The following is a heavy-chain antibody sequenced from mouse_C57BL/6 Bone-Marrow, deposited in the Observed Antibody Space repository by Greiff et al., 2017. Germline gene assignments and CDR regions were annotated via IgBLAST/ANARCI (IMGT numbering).Heavy chain of an antibody. D-gene: IGHD2-5*01. CDR1: GFSLTSYA. CDR2: IWTGGGT. Sequence: VHLVESGPGLVAPSQSLSITCTVSGFSLTSYAISWVRQPPGKGLEWLGVIWTGGGTNYNSALKSRLSISKDNSKSQVFLKMNSLQTDDTARYYCASYYSNYGLFAYWGQGTLVTVSA. CDR3: ASYYSNYGLFAY. V-gene: IGHV2-9-1*01. J-gene: IGHJ3*01.